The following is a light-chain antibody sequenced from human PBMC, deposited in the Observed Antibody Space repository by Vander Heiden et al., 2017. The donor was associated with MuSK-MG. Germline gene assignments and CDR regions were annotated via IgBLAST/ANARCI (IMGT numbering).Light chain of an antibody. CDR1: ESLVYRDGNTY. CDR2: KVS. J-gene: IGKJ2*01. V-gene: IGKV2-30*01. Sequence: DVVMTQSPLSLPVTLGQPASISCRSSESLVYRDGNTYMNWFQQTPGQSPRRLIYKVSNRDSGVPDRFSGSGSGTDFTLKINRVEAEDVGVYYCMQGTQWPYTFGQGTKLEIK. CDR3: MQGTQWPYT.